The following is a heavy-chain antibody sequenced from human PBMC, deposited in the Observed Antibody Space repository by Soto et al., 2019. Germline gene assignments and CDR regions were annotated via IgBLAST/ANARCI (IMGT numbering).Heavy chain of an antibody. Sequence: GGSLRLSCAASGFTFSSYGMHWVRQAPGKGLEWVAVIWYDGSNKYYADSVKGRFTISRDNSKNTLYLQMNSLRAEDTAVYYCARDFEDFWSGYSYYYMDVWGKGTTVTVSS. D-gene: IGHD3-3*01. CDR3: ARDFEDFWSGYSYYYMDV. J-gene: IGHJ6*03. V-gene: IGHV3-33*01. CDR2: IWYDGSNK. CDR1: GFTFSSYG.